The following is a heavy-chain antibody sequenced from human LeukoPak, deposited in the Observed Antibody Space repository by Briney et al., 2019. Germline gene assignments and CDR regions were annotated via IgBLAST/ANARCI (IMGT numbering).Heavy chain of an antibody. V-gene: IGHV3-33*01. CDR2: IWFDGSNQ. J-gene: IGHJ3*01. CDR3: ARDRGSGDSFDL. CDR1: GFTFSTYG. Sequence: GSLRLSFAASGFTFSTYGMHWVRQAPGKGLEWVAVIWFDGSNQYYVDSVRGRFSISRDNSKNTLYLQMNTLRAEDTGVYYCARDRGSGDSFDLWGQGAMVTVSS. D-gene: IGHD6-19*01.